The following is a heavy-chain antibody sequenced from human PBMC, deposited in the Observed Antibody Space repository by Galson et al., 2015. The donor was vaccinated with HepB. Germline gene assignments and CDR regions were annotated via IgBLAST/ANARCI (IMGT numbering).Heavy chain of an antibody. CDR2: ISSSSSYI. V-gene: IGHV3-21*01. CDR3: ARGDFITMVRGVITAFDI. D-gene: IGHD3-10*01. CDR1: GFTFSSYS. Sequence: SLRLSCAAYGFTFSSYSMNWVRQAPGKGLEWVSSISSSSSYIYYADSVKGRFTISRDNAKNSLYLQMNSLRAEDTAVYYCARGDFITMVRGVITAFDIWGQGTMVTVSS. J-gene: IGHJ3*02.